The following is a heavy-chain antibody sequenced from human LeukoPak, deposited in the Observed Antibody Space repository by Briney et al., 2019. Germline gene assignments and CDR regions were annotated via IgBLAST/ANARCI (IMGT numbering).Heavy chain of an antibody. CDR3: ARVCPPSYYGVAAYNDY. CDR1: GYTFTSYD. CDR2: MNPNSGNT. V-gene: IGHV1-8*01. J-gene: IGHJ4*02. Sequence: GASVKVSCKASGYTFTSYDINWVRQATGQGLEWMGWMNPNSGNTGYAQKFQGRVTMTRNTSISTAYMELSSLRPEDTAVYYCARVCPPSYYGVAAYNDYWGQGTLVTVSS. D-gene: IGHD3-10*01.